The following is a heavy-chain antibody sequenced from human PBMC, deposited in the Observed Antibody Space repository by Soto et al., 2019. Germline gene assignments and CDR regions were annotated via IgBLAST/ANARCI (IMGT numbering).Heavy chain of an antibody. CDR1: GFIFSGSA. V-gene: IGHV3-73*01. CDR3: SRGQGAAMGDHYLHGMEV. CDR2: IRSRANNYAT. D-gene: IGHD2-2*01. Sequence: GGSLRLSFTASGFIFSGSARHWVRQASGKGLEWVGRIRSRANNYATSSAASVKGRFFFSRDDSKNTAYPQMNTLKTEDTAVYYCSRGQGAAMGDHYLHGMEVWGHGTTGT. J-gene: IGHJ6*02.